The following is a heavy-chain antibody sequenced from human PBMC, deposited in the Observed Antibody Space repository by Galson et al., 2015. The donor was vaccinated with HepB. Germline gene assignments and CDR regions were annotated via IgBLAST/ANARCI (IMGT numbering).Heavy chain of an antibody. J-gene: IGHJ3*01. V-gene: IGHV3-48*01. CDR3: ARGWLQNSFDL. Sequence: SLRLSCAVSGFSLRGFSMDWVRQAPGRGLEWLSFISPAGDTIYYVDSVKGRFTISRDTARNSLYLQMNSLRVEDTAVYYCARGWLQNSFDLRGQGTVVTVSS. CDR2: ISPAGDTI. CDR1: GFSLRGFS. D-gene: IGHD5-24*01.